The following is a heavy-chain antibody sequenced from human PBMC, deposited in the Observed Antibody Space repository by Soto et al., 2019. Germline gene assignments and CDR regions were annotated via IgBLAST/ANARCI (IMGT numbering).Heavy chain of an antibody. CDR1: GGSISSGNHY. V-gene: IGHV4-39*01. D-gene: IGHD3-10*01. J-gene: IGHJ4*02. CDR2: IYYSGNT. CDR3: ARHFMVRGQLYAIDY. Sequence: QLQMQESGPGLVKPSETLSLTCTVSGGSISSGNHYWGWIRQSPGKALEWLAIIYYSGNTYYDPSLKSRVTISVDSSKNLFFLKLSSVTAADTAVYYCARHFMVRGQLYAIDYWGQGTLVTVSS.